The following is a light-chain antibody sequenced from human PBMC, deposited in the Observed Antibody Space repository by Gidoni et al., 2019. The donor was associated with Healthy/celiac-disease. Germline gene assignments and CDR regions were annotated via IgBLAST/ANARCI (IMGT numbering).Light chain of an antibody. CDR3: QAWDGSTEV. CDR1: KLGDKY. J-gene: IGLJ1*01. Sequence: SYELTQPPSVSVSSGQTASITCSGDKLGDKYACWYQQKPGQSPVLVIYQDDKRPSGIPERFSGSNSGSTATLTISGTQAMDEADYYCQAWDGSTEVFGTGTKVTVL. V-gene: IGLV3-1*01. CDR2: QDD.